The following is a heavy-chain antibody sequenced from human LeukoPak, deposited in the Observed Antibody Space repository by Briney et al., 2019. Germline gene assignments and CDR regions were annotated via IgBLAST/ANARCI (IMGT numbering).Heavy chain of an antibody. Sequence: SETLSLTCIVSGGSFRNYYWSWIRQPPGKGLEWIGHIYYSGSTNYNSSLKSRVTISVDTSKNQFSLKPISVTAADTAVYYCARGLKYYYDNSGYYEPWGQGILVTVSS. CDR2: IYYSGST. J-gene: IGHJ5*02. CDR3: ARGLKYYYDNSGYYEP. D-gene: IGHD3-22*01. CDR1: GGSFRNYY. V-gene: IGHV4-59*01.